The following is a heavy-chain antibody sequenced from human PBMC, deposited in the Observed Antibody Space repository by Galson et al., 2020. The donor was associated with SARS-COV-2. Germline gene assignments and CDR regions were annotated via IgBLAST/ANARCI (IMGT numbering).Heavy chain of an antibody. J-gene: IGHJ4*02. CDR3: VKDRWGSSLTGPLSRAPFDY. CDR2: ISGGGDTT. V-gene: IGHV3-23*01. CDR1: GIGLAFRDFA. Sequence: GQTLKISCAASGIGLAFRDFAISWVRQAPGKGPEWISGISGGGDTTHYAESVRGRFTISRDNSRNTVYLEMNALRVDDTAMYYCVKDRWGSSLTGPLSRAPFDYWGQGTLVTVSS. D-gene: IGHD1-26*01.